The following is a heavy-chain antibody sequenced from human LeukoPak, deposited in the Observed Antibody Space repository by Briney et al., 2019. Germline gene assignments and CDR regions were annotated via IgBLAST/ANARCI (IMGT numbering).Heavy chain of an antibody. CDR3: ARDRPYYDFWSGYYTGPPYYYGMDV. CDR1: GFNFDLFA. V-gene: IGHV3-9*01. D-gene: IGHD3-3*01. J-gene: IGHJ6*02. Sequence: PGGSLRLSCAASGFNFDLFAMHWVRQTPGKGLEWVSSISWDSATIAYVDSVRGRFTISRDNAKNSLYLRMNSLGAEDTAVYYCARDRPYYDFWSGYYTGPPYYYGMDVWGQGTTVTVSS. CDR2: ISWDSATI.